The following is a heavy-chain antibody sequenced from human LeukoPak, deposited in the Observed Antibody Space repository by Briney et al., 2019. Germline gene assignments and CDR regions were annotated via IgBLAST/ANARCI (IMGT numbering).Heavy chain of an antibody. D-gene: IGHD6-13*01. J-gene: IGHJ5*02. CDR1: GGSFSGYY. V-gene: IGHV4-34*01. CDR3: AVRYSSLTAWFDP. Sequence: SETLSLTCAVYGGSFSGYYWSWIRQPPGKGLEWIGEINHSGSTNYNPSLKSRVTISVDTSKNQFSLKLSSVTAADTAVYYCAVRYSSLTAWFDPWGQGTLVTVSS. CDR2: INHSGST.